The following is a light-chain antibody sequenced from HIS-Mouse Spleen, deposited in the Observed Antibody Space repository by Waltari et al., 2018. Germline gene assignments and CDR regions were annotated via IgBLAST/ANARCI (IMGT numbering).Light chain of an antibody. CDR2: RDS. V-gene: IGLV3-9*01. CDR1: HIGSNN. J-gene: IGLJ1*01. CDR3: QVWDSSTYV. Sequence: SYELTQPLSVSVALGQTARITCGGNHIGSNNVHWYQQKPGQAPVLVIYRDSNRPSGIPERFSGSNSGNTATLTISRAQAGDEADYYCQVWDSSTYVFGTGTKVTVL.